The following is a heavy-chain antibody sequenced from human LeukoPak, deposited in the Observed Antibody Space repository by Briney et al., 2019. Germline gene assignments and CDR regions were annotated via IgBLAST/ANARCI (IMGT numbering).Heavy chain of an antibody. V-gene: IGHV4-34*01. J-gene: IGHJ5*02. CDR2: INHSGST. CDR3: ARAHIAAGWFDP. CDR1: GGSFSGYY. Sequence: SETLSLTCAVYGGSFSGYYWSWIRQPPGKGLEWIGEINHSGSTNYNPSLKSRVTISVDTSKNQFSLKLSSVTAADTAVYYCARAHIAAGWFDPWGQGTLVTVSS. D-gene: IGHD6-13*01.